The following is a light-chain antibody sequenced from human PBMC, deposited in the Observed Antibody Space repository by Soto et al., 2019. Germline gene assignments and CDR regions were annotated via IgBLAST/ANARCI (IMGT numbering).Light chain of an antibody. CDR2: GAS. J-gene: IGKJ1*01. V-gene: IGKV3-20*01. Sequence: EIVLTQSPATLSLSPGERATLSCRASESVNIYVAWYQQKPGRAPRLLIYGASSRATGIPDRFSGSGSGTDFTLTISRLEPEDFAVYYCQQYGSSPQTFGQGTKVDIK. CDR1: ESVNIY. CDR3: QQYGSSPQT.